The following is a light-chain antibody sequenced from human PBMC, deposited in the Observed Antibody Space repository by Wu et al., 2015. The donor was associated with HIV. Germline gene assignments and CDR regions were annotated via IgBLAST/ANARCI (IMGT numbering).Light chain of an antibody. J-gene: IGKJ1*01. CDR3: QQYGTSAWT. CDR1: QSVSSGY. CDR2: GAS. V-gene: IGKV3-20*01. Sequence: EIVLTQSPGTLSLSPGERATLSCRASQSVSSGYLAWYQQKPGQAPRFLMYGASNRATGIPDRFSGSGSGTDFTLTISRLEPEDFAVYYCQQYGTSAWTFGQGTKVEIK.